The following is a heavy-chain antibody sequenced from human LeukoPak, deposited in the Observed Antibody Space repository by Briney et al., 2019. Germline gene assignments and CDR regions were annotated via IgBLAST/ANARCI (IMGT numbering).Heavy chain of an antibody. CDR1: GFTFSSYG. V-gene: IGHV3-30*18. CDR3: AKDRYGSGSYPYYFDY. D-gene: IGHD3-10*01. CDR2: ISYDGSDK. Sequence: GGSLRLSCAASGFTFSSYGMNWVRQPPGKGLEWVAVISYDGSDKYYADSVKGRFTISRDNSKNTLHLQMNSLRAEDTAVYYCAKDRYGSGSYPYYFDYWGQGTLVTVSS. J-gene: IGHJ4*02.